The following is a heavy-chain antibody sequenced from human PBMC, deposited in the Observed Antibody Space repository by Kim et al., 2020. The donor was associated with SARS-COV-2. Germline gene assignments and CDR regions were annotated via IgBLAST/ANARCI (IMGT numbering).Heavy chain of an antibody. Sequence: GGSLRLSCAASGFTFSSYGMHWVRQAPGKGLEWVAVIWYDGSNKYYADSVKGRFTISRDNSKNTLYLQMNSLRAEDTAVYYCARANYAESRNYYYMDVWGKGTTVTVSS. CDR3: ARANYAESRNYYYMDV. D-gene: IGHD3-16*01. V-gene: IGHV3-33*01. CDR1: GFTFSSYG. J-gene: IGHJ6*03. CDR2: IWYDGSNK.